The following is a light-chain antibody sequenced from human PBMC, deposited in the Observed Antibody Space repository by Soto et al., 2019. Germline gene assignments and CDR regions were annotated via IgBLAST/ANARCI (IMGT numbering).Light chain of an antibody. Sequence: QSVLTQPASVSGSPGQSITISCTGTSRDVGAYNYVSWYQQLPGKAPKLIIYAVSNRPSGVSNRFSGSKSGNTASLTISGLQAEDEADYYCSSYTSSSTYVFGTGTKVTVL. V-gene: IGLV2-14*01. CDR2: AVS. CDR1: SRDVGAYNY. CDR3: SSYTSSSTYV. J-gene: IGLJ1*01.